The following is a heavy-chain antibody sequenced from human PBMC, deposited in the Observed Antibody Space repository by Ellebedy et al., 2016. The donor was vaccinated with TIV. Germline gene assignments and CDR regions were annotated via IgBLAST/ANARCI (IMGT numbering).Heavy chain of an antibody. J-gene: IGHJ4*02. CDR1: GGSISSYY. CDR3: ARTGGRYSSPSY. D-gene: IGHD6-13*01. CDR2: ISYSGTT. V-gene: IGHV4-59*01. Sequence: MPSETLSLTCTVSGGSISSYYWSRIRQPPGKGLEWIGYISYSGTTNYNPSLKSRVTISLDTSKNQFSLKLTSVTAADTAVYFCARTGGRYSSPSYWGQGTLVTVSS.